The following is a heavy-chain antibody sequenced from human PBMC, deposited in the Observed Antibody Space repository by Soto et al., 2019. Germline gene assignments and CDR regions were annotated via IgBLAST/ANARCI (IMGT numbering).Heavy chain of an antibody. Sequence: SVEVSCKASGGTFSSYAISWVRQAPGQGLEWMGGIIPIFGTANYAQKFQGRVTITADESTSTAYMELSSLRSEDTAVYYCARDYSSSWHPGAYYYYGMDVWGQGTTVTVSS. V-gene: IGHV1-69*13. CDR1: GGTFSSYA. D-gene: IGHD6-13*01. J-gene: IGHJ6*02. CDR2: IIPIFGTA. CDR3: ARDYSSSWHPGAYYYYGMDV.